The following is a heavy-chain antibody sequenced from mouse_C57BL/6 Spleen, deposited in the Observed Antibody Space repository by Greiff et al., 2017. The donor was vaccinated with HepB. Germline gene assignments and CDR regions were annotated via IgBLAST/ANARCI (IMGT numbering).Heavy chain of an antibody. J-gene: IGHJ4*01. Sequence: EVKLMESGGGLVKPGGSLKLSCAASGFTFSSYAMSWVRQTPEKRLEWVATISDGGSYTYYPDNVKGRFTISRDNAKNNLYLQMSHLKSEDTAMYYCARGDSSGYVGSYAMDYWGQGTSVTVSS. V-gene: IGHV5-4*03. CDR3: ARGDSSGYVGSYAMDY. D-gene: IGHD3-2*02. CDR2: ISDGGSYT. CDR1: GFTFSSYA.